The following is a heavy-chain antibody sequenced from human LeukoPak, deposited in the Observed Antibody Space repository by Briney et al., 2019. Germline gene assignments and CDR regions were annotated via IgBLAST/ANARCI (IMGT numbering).Heavy chain of an antibody. J-gene: IGHJ4*02. D-gene: IGHD6-13*01. CDR3: ARDQAAGLFDY. V-gene: IGHV4-59*01. Sequence: SETLSLTCTVSGDSISSYHWSWIRQPPGMGLEWIGYIYYSGSTNYNPSLKSRVTISVDTSRNQFSLKLSSVTAADTAVYYCARDQAAGLFDYWGQGTLVTVSS. CDR1: GDSISSYH. CDR2: IYYSGST.